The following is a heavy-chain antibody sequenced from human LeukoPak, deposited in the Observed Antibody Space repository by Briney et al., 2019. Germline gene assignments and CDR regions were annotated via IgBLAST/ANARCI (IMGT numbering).Heavy chain of an antibody. CDR2: IDNSATST. CDR3: ARXLLTGTGRGFSDY. CDR1: SFTPSSHG. J-gene: IGHJ4*02. V-gene: IGHV3-23*05. Sequence: PGGSLRLSCAASSFTPSSHGMTWVRQAPGQGLEWVSTIDNSATSTYYADSVKGRFTISRDNSMNTFFLQMNSLRAEDTALYYXARXLLTGTGRGFSDYWGQGVLVTVSS. D-gene: IGHD1-7*01.